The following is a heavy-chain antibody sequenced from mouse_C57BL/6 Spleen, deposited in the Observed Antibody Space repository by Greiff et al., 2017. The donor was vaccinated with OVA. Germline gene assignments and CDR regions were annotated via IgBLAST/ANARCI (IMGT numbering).Heavy chain of an antibody. J-gene: IGHJ4*01. Sequence: GGGLVQPKGSLKLSCAASGFTFNTYAMHWVRQAPGKGLEWVARIRSKSSNYATYYADSVKDRFTISRDDSQSMIYLQRNNLKTEDTAMYYCVRDPSSGYVQDDMDYWGQGTSVTVSS. CDR2: IRSKSSNYAT. CDR1: GFTFNTYA. CDR3: VRDPSSGYVQDDMDY. V-gene: IGHV10-3*01. D-gene: IGHD3-2*02.